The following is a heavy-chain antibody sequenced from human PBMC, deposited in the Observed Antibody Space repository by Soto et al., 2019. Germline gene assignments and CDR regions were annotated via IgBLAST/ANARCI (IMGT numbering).Heavy chain of an antibody. CDR3: ARALYYYDSSGYYFDY. J-gene: IGHJ4*02. V-gene: IGHV1-18*01. CDR2: ISAYNGNT. D-gene: IGHD3-22*01. Sequence: GASVKVSCKASGYTFTSYGIGWVRQAPGQGLEWMGWISAYNGNTNYAQKLQGRVTMTTDTSTSTAYMELRSLRSDDTAVYYCARALYYYDSSGYYFDYWGQGTLVTVSS. CDR1: GYTFTSYG.